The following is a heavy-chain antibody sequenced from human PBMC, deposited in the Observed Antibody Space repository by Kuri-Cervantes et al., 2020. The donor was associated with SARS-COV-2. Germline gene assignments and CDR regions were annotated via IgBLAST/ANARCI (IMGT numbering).Heavy chain of an antibody. J-gene: IGHJ6*03. V-gene: IGHV4-59*11. CDR2: IYSGST. CDR1: GGSISSHY. CDR3: ARATMGDYYYYMDV. D-gene: IGHD3-10*01. Sequence: ESLKISCTVSGGSISSHYWSWIRQPPGKGLEWIGYIYSGSTNYNPSLKSRVTISVDTSKNQFSLKLSYVTAADTAVYYCARATMGDYYYYMDVWGKGTTVTVSS.